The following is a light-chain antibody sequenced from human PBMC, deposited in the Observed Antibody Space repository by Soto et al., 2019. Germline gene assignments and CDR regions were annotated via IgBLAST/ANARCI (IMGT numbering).Light chain of an antibody. J-gene: IGKJ4*01. V-gene: IGKV3-11*01. Sequence: EIVWTQSPATLSLSPGERATLSCRASQSVSSYLAWYQQKPGQAPRLLIYDASNRATGIPARFSGSGSGTDFTLTISSLETEDFAVYYCQQRSNWTLTFGGGTKVDIK. CDR2: DAS. CDR1: QSVSSY. CDR3: QQRSNWTLT.